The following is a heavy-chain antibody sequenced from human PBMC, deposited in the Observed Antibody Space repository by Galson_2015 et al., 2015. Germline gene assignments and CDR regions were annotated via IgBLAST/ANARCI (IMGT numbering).Heavy chain of an antibody. J-gene: IGHJ5*01. CDR1: GFTFSSYA. CDR3: AKDLRASEVAGFDS. CDR2: ISGSGIRT. Sequence: SLRLSCAASGFTFSSYAMSWVRQAPGKGLEWVSVISGSGIRTYYADSVKGRFTISRDNSKNTLYLQMKSLRVGDTAVYYCAKDLRASEVAGFDSWGQGTLVTVSS. V-gene: IGHV3-23*01. D-gene: IGHD6-13*01.